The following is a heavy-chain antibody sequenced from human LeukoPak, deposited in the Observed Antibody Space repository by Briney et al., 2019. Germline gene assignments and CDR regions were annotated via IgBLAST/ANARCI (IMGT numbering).Heavy chain of an antibody. J-gene: IGHJ4*02. V-gene: IGHV4-34*01. Sequence: PSETLSLTCAVYGGSFSDYYWSWIRQPPGKGLEWIGEINHSGSTNYNPSLQSRVTISIDTSKNQFSLKLSSVTAADTAVYYCARDLVRCGGDCYSFDYWGQGTLVTVSS. CDR2: INHSGST. D-gene: IGHD2-21*02. CDR1: GGSFSDYY. CDR3: ARDLVRCGGDCYSFDY.